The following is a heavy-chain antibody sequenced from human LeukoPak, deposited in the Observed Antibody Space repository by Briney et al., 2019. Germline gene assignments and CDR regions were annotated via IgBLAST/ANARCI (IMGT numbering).Heavy chain of an antibody. CDR3: ARQTGGSYGDFDY. Sequence: SETLSLTCAVYGGSFSGYYWSWIRQPPGKGLEWIGEINHSGSTNYNPSLKSRVTISVDTSKNQFSLKLSSATAADTAVYYCARQTGGSYGDFDYWGQGTLVTVSS. D-gene: IGHD5-18*01. V-gene: IGHV4-34*01. CDR2: INHSGST. CDR1: GGSFSGYY. J-gene: IGHJ4*02.